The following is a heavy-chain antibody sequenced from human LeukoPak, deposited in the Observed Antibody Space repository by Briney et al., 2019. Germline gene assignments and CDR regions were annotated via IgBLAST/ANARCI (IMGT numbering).Heavy chain of an antibody. J-gene: IGHJ4*02. D-gene: IGHD3-9*01. V-gene: IGHV4-30-4*08. Sequence: PSETPSLTCTVSGGSISSGDYYWSWIRQPPGKGLEWIGYIYYSGSTYYNPSLKSRVTISVDTSKNQFSLKLSSVTAADTAVYYCATVRYFDWLAYWGQGTLVTVSS. CDR1: GGSISSGDYY. CDR2: IYYSGST. CDR3: ATVRYFDWLAY.